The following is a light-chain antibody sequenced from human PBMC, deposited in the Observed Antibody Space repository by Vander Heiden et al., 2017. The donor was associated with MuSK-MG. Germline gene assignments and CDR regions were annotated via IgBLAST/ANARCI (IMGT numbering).Light chain of an antibody. CDR1: QSVSRY. Sequence: EIVLTQSPATLSLSPGERATVSCRASQSVSRYLAWYQQTPGQAPRLLIYDASKRATGIPARFSGSGSGLDFTLTISSREPEDLAFYSCPHLGNWPSLTFGGGTKVEIK. CDR2: DAS. CDR3: PHLGNWPSLT. J-gene: IGKJ4*01. V-gene: IGKV3-11*01.